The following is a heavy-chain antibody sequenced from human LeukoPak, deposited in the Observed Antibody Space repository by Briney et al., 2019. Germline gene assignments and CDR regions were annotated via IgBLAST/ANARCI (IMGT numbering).Heavy chain of an antibody. V-gene: IGHV1-58*02. CDR3: AACDCDFWSGYPNEYYYYYYMYV. Sequence: SAVTVSCQACGFTLTSSSMQRLRQARGQRSEWIGWIVEGSGKTNYAQKFQERVTITRDMSTSTAYMEMSSLRSEDTAVYYCAACDCDFWSGYPNEYYYYYYMYVWGKGTTVTVSS. CDR1: GFTLTSSS. J-gene: IGHJ6*03. D-gene: IGHD3-3*01. CDR2: IVEGSGKT.